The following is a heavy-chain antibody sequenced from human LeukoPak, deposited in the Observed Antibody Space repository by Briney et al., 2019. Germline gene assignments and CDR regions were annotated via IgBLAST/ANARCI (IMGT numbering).Heavy chain of an antibody. CDR3: ARDSSVAGTGGLDY. V-gene: IGHV4-4*02. D-gene: IGHD6-19*01. CDR2: IYHSGST. CDR1: GGSISSSNW. J-gene: IGHJ4*02. Sequence: SETLSLTCAISGGSISSSNWWSWVRQPPGKGLEWIGEIYHSGSTNYNPSLKSRVTISVDKSKNQFSLKLSSVTAADTAVYYCARDSSVAGTGGLDYWGQGTLVTVSS.